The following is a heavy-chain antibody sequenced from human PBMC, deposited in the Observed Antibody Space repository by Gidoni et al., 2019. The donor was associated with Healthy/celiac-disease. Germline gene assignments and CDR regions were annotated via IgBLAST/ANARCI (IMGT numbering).Heavy chain of an antibody. CDR1: GCTFSSYA. CDR2: IIPIFGTA. V-gene: IGHV1-69*01. J-gene: IGHJ4*02. D-gene: IGHD1-26*01. Sequence: QVQLVQSGAEVKKPGSSVKVSCKASGCTFSSYAISWVRQAPGQGLGWMGGIIPIFGTANYAQKFQGRVTITADESTSTAYMELSSLRSEDTAVYYCASPELLAGPFDYWGQGTLVTVSS. CDR3: ASPELLAGPFDY.